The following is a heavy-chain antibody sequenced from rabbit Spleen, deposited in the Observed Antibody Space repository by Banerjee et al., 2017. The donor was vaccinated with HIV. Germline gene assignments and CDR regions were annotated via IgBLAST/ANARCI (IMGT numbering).Heavy chain of an antibody. V-gene: IGHV1S45*01. CDR3: ARDTGSSFSSYGMDL. D-gene: IGHD8-1*01. J-gene: IGHJ6*01. CDR2: AYAGTSGST. CDR1: GFSFSGSLY. Sequence: QEQLVESGGDLVQPGTSLTLTCKASGFSFSGSLYICWVRQAPGKGLEWVACAYAGTSGSTYSATWAKGRFTVSKTSSTTVTLQMTSLTAADTATYFCARDTGSSFSSYGMDLWGPGTLVTVS.